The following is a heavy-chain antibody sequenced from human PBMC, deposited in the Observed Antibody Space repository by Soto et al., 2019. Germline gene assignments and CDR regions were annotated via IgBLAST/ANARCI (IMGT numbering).Heavy chain of an antibody. J-gene: IGHJ3*01. CDR1: GFTFNNYG. Sequence: GGSLGLSCAASGFTFNNYGMHGVRQAPGKGLEWVAVISNDGSDKYYADSVKGRLTISRDNSKNTVYLQMNSLRAEDTAVYYCAKDQGIAASHGIDWGQGTMVTVSS. D-gene: IGHD6-13*01. CDR2: ISNDGSDK. V-gene: IGHV3-30*18. CDR3: AKDQGIAASHGID.